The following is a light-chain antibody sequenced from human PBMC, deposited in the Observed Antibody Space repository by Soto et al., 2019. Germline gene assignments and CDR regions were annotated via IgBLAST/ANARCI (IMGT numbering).Light chain of an antibody. CDR1: SSDVVGYNY. CDR2: EVS. Sequence: QSVLTQPPSASGSPGQSVTISCTGTSSDVVGYNYVSLYQQHPGKAPKLMIYEVSKRPSGVPDRFSGSKSVNTASLTVSGLQAEDEADYYCSSYAGSNNYVFGTGTKVTVL. V-gene: IGLV2-8*01. J-gene: IGLJ1*01. CDR3: SSYAGSNNYV.